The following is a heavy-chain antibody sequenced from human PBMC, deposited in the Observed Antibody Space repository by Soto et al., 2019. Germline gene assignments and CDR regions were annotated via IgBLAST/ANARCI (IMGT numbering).Heavy chain of an antibody. Sequence: EVQLLESGGGLVQPGGSLRLSCAASGFTFSSYAMSWVRQAPGKGLEWVSAISGSGGSTYYADSVKGRFTISRDNSKNTLYLQMNSLIAEDTAVYYCAKDSPYYDILIGYFYYWGQGTLVTVSS. J-gene: IGHJ4*02. V-gene: IGHV3-23*01. CDR3: AKDSPYYDILIGYFYY. CDR2: ISGSGGST. D-gene: IGHD3-9*01. CDR1: GFTFSSYA.